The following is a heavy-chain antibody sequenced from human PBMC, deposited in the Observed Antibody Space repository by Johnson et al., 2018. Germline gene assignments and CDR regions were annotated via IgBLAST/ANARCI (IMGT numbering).Heavy chain of an antibody. CDR1: GFTFSSYW. CDR3: ARALYYYDSSGYKD. V-gene: IGHV3-64*01. D-gene: IGHD3-22*01. J-gene: IGHJ1*01. Sequence: VQLVQSGGGVVQPGRSLRLSCAASGFTFSSYWMSWVRQAPGKGLEYVSTISRNGDSTYYANAVKGRFTISRDNVKNTLYLQMNSLRAEDTAVYYCARALYYYDSSGYKDWGQGTLVTVSS. CDR2: ISRNGDST.